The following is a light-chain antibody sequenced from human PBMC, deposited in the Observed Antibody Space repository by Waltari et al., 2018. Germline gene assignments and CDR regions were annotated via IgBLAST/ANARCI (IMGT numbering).Light chain of an antibody. CDR2: AAS. CDR3: QQANSFPWT. CDR1: QGVGSW. J-gene: IGKJ1*01. Sequence: DIQMTQSPSSVSASVGDRVTITCRASQGVGSWLAWYQQQAGKAPKLLFYAASSLQSGVPSRFSGSGSGTDFTLTISSLQPEDFATYYCQQANSFPWTFGQGTKVEIK. V-gene: IGKV1-12*01.